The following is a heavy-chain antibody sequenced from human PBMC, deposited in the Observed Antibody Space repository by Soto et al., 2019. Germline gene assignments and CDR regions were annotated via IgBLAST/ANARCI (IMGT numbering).Heavy chain of an antibody. CDR3: ARTSTGDAFDI. D-gene: IGHD2-2*01. CDR1: GFTFSSYG. J-gene: IGHJ3*02. CDR2: IWYDGSNK. V-gene: IGHV3-33*01. Sequence: QVQLVESGGGVVQPGRSLRLSCAASGFTFSSYGMHWVRQAPGKGLEWVAVIWYDGSNKYYADSVKGRFTISRDNSENTLYLQMNSLRAEDTAVYYCARTSTGDAFDIWGQGTMVTVSS.